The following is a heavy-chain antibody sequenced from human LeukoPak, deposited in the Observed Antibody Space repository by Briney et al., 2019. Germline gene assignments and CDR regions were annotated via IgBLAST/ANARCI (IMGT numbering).Heavy chain of an antibody. D-gene: IGHD6-13*01. V-gene: IGHV1-69*13. J-gene: IGHJ4*02. Sequence: SVKVSCKASGGIFSSYAISWVRQAPGQGLEWMGGIIPIFGTANYAQKFQGRVTITADESTSTAYMELSSLRSEDTAVYYCARDLLGSSSSDYWGQGTLVTVSS. CDR3: ARDLLGSSSSDY. CDR2: IIPIFGTA. CDR1: GGIFSSYA.